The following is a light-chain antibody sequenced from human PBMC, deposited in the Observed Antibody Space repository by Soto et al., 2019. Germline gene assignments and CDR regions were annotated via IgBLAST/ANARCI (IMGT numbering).Light chain of an antibody. Sequence: EIFMTQSPATLSVSPGEGATLSCMASQSITSNLAWYQHKPGQAPRLLIYGASGRATGIPARFSGSGSGTEFILTISSLQSEDFALYYCQQRSNWPEGFTFGPGTKVDIK. CDR1: QSITSN. J-gene: IGKJ3*01. V-gene: IGKV3-15*01. CDR2: GAS. CDR3: QQRSNWPEGFT.